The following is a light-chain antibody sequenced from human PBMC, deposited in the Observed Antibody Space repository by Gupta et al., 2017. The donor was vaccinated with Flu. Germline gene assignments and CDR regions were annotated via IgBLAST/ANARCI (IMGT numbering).Light chain of an antibody. V-gene: IGLV1-40*01. CDR1: SSNIGAGYD. CDR3: QSYDSSRSGSYVV. CDR2: GNS. Sequence: QSVLTQPPSVSGAPGQRVTISCTGSSSNIGAGYDVHWYQQLPATAPKLLIFGNSNRPSGVPDRFYGSKSGTSASLAITGLQAEDEADYYCQSYDSSRSGSYVVCGGGTKLTVL. J-gene: IGLJ2*01.